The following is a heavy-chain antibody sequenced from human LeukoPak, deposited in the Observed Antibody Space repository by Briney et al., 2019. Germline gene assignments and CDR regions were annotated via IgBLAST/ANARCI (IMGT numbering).Heavy chain of an antibody. J-gene: IGHJ4*02. V-gene: IGHV3-21*01. CDR1: GFTFSSYS. D-gene: IGHD3-10*01. CDR2: ISSSSSYI. CDR3: AREEVFHDYGSGSYYNPTLFDY. Sequence: GGSLRLSCAASGFTFSSYSMNWVRQAPGKGLEWVSSISSSSSYIYYADSVKGRFTISRDNARNSLYLQMNSLRAEDTAVYYCAREEVFHDYGSGSYYNPTLFDYWGQGTRVTVSS.